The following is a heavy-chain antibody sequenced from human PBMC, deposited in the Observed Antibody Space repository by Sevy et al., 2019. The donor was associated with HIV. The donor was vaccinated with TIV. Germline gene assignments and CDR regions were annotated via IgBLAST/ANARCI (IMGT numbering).Heavy chain of an antibody. Sequence: ASVKVSCKASGGTFSSYAISWVRQAPGQGLEWMGGIIPIFGTANYATKFQGRVTITADESTSTAHMELSSLRSEDTAVYYCARGAHRVRLGELSSPLDYWGQGTLVTVSS. CDR2: IIPIFGTA. CDR3: ARGAHRVRLGELSSPLDY. D-gene: IGHD3-16*02. CDR1: GGTFSSYA. V-gene: IGHV1-69*13. J-gene: IGHJ4*02.